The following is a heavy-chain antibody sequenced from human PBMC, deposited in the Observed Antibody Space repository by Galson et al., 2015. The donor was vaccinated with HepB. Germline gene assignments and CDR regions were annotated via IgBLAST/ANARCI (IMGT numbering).Heavy chain of an antibody. CDR2: ISPNSGGT. J-gene: IGHJ4*02. V-gene: IGHV1-2*06. Sequence: SVKVSCKASGYTFTGYYMHWVRQAPGQGLEWMGRISPNSGGTNYAQKFRGRVNMTRDTSISTAYMELSRLRSDDTAVYYCARDYPYDKGPGPVDYWGQGTLVTVSS. CDR1: GYTFTGYY. CDR3: ARDYPYDKGPGPVDY. D-gene: IGHD3-16*01.